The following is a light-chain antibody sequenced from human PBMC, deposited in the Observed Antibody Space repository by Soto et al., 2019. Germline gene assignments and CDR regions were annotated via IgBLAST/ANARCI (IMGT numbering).Light chain of an antibody. CDR2: GAS. V-gene: IGKV3-15*01. J-gene: IGKJ2*01. CDR1: QSVGSN. CDR3: QQYNNWPSYT. Sequence: EIVMTQSPATLSVSPGDGATLSCRASQSVGSNLAWYQHKPGQAPRLLIYGASTRATGIPARFSGSGSGTEFTLTISSLQSEDFAVYYGQQYNNWPSYTFGQGTKLEIK.